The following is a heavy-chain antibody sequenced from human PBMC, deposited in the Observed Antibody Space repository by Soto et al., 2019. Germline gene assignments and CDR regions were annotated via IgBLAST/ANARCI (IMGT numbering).Heavy chain of an antibody. D-gene: IGHD1-26*01. V-gene: IGHV1-46*01. CDR2: INPSGGST. Sequence: QVQLVQSGAEVKKPGASVKVSCKASGYTFTSYYMHWVRQAPGQGLEWMGIINPSGGSTTYAQKFQGRLTMTRDTSTSTVYMELSILRSEDTAVYYCARDMVGANGRWGQGTLVTVSS. CDR1: GYTFTSYY. CDR3: ARDMVGANGR. J-gene: IGHJ4*02.